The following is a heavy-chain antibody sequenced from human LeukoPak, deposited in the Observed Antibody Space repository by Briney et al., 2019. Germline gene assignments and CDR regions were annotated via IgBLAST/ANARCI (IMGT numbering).Heavy chain of an antibody. D-gene: IGHD6-19*01. CDR2: IWYDGSNK. Sequence: RRSLRLSCAASGFTFSSYGMHWVRQAPGKGLEWVAVIWYDGSNKYYADSVKGRFTISRDNSKNTLSLQMNSPRAEDTAVYYCARVNEAVAGTDYWGQGTLVTVSS. V-gene: IGHV3-33*01. J-gene: IGHJ4*02. CDR3: ARVNEAVAGTDY. CDR1: GFTFSSYG.